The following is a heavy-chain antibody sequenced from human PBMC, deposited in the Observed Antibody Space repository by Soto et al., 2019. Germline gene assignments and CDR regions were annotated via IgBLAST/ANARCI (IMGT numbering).Heavy chain of an antibody. J-gene: IGHJ5*02. CDR1: GGSISSGGYY. Sequence: SETLSLTCTVSGGSISSGGYYWSWIRQHPGKGLEWIGYIYYSGSTYYNPSLKSRVTISVDASKNQFSLKLSSVTAADTAVYYCARSITMVRGVITNWFDPWGQGTLVTVSS. V-gene: IGHV4-31*03. CDR2: IYYSGST. D-gene: IGHD3-10*01. CDR3: ARSITMVRGVITNWFDP.